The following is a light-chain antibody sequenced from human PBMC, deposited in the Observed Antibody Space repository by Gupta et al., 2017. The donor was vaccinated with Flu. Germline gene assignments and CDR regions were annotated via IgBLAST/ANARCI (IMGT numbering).Light chain of an antibody. J-gene: IGLJ2*01. CDR1: SLRSYY. V-gene: IGLV3-19*01. Sequence: LGQTFRITCQGDSLRSYYASWYQQKPGQAPVLVIYGKNNRPSGIPDRFSGSSSGNTASLTITGAQAEDEADYYCNSRDSSGSVVFGGGTKLTVL. CDR2: GKN. CDR3: NSRDSSGSVV.